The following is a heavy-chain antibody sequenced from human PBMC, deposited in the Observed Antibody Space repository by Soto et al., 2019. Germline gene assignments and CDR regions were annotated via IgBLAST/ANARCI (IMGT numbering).Heavy chain of an antibody. CDR3: ARAHRFSPAENFDY. J-gene: IGHJ4*02. V-gene: IGHV3-11*01. CDR2: ISTGGSTI. D-gene: IGHD3-10*01. CDR1: GFTFSDYY. Sequence: GGSLRLSCAASGFTFSDYYMSWIRQAPGRGLEWVSYISTGGSTIYYADSVRGRFTISRDNAKNSLYVQLNSLRAEDTAVYYCARAHRFSPAENFDYWGQGTLVTVSS.